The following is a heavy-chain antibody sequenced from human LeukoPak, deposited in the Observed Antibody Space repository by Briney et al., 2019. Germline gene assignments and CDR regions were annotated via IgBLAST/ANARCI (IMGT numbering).Heavy chain of an antibody. D-gene: IGHD3-10*01. J-gene: IGHJ4*02. CDR2: IYTSGST. CDR1: GGSISSYY. CDR3: ARGFLGDYFGSGSYYVFDY. Sequence: SETLSLTCSVSGGSISSYYWSWIRQPAGKGLEWIGRIYTSGSTNYNPSLKSRVTMSVDTSKNQFSLKLSSVTAADTAVYYCARGFLGDYFGSGSYYVFDYWGQGTLVTVSS. V-gene: IGHV4-4*07.